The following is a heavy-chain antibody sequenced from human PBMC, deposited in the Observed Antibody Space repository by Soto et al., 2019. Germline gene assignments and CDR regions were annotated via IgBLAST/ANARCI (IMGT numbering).Heavy chain of an antibody. J-gene: IGHJ6*02. CDR3: ASRASSGSYYTSLSYYYGMDV. CDR2: INPSGGST. V-gene: IGHV1-46*01. CDR1: GYTFTSQY. D-gene: IGHD3-10*01. Sequence: ASVKVSCKASGYTFTSQYMHWVRQAPGQGLEWMGIINPSGGSTGYAQKFQGRVTMTRDTSTSTVYMELSSLRSEDTAVYYCASRASSGSYYTSLSYYYGMDVWGQGTTVTVSS.